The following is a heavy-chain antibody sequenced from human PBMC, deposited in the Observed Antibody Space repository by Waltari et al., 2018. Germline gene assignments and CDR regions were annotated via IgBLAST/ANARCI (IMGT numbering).Heavy chain of an antibody. V-gene: IGHV3-23*01. CDR2: IRGSGGNT. J-gene: IGHJ6*03. CDR1: GFTFSSYA. CDR3: ARKVRDSYSYMDV. Sequence: EMQLLESGGGLVQPGGSMRLSCAASGFTFSSYAISRVRQAPGKGLEWVSAIRGSGGNTYYADSVKGRFTISRDNSKNTLYLQMNSLRAEDTAVYYCARKVRDSYSYMDVWGKGTTVTVSS.